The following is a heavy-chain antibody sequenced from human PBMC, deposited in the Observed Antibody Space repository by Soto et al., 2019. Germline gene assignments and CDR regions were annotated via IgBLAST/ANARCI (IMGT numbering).Heavy chain of an antibody. Sequence: QVQLVESGGGVVQPGRSLRLSCAASGFTFSSYGMHWVRQAPGKGLEWEAVIWHDGSNKYYADSVKGRFTISRDNSKNTLYLQMNSLRAEDTAVYYCARDWIAAAGAGGYYYYGMDVWGQGTTVTVSS. J-gene: IGHJ6*02. D-gene: IGHD6-13*01. CDR3: ARDWIAAAGAGGYYYYGMDV. CDR1: GFTFSSYG. V-gene: IGHV3-33*01. CDR2: IWHDGSNK.